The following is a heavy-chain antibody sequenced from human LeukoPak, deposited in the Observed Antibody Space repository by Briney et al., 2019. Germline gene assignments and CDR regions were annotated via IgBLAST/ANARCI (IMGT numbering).Heavy chain of an antibody. CDR3: ARVEEGYGSGRRENYYYYYMDV. J-gene: IGHJ6*03. CDR1: GFAFSSYG. D-gene: IGHD3-10*01. CDR2: VSVRGGRT. V-gene: IGHV3-23*01. Sequence: GGSLRLSCAASGFAFSSYGMSCGCGGPGGGLGWVSAVSVRGGRTYYADSVKGRFTISRDNSKNTLYLQMNSLRAEDTAVYYCARVEEGYGSGRRENYYYYYMDVWGKGTTVTISS.